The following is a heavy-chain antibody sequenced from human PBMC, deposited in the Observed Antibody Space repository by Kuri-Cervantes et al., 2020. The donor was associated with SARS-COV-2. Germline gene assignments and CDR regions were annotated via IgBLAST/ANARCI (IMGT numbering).Heavy chain of an antibody. CDR1: GYSISSGYY. Sequence: SETLSLTCTVSGYSISSGYYWGWIRQPPGKGLEWIGSIYHSGSTYYNPSLKSRVTISVDTSKNQFSLKLSSVTAADTAMYYCAKVSTLFWFGEGTQNAFDVWGQGTMVTVSS. CDR2: IYHSGST. V-gene: IGHV4-38-2*02. CDR3: AKVSTLFWFGEGTQNAFDV. J-gene: IGHJ3*01. D-gene: IGHD3-10*01.